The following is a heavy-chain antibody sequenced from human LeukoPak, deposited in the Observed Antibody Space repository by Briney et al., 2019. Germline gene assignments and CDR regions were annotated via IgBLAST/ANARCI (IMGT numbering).Heavy chain of an antibody. V-gene: IGHV1-69*01. Sequence: ASVKVSCKASVGTFSSYAISWVRQAPGQGLEWMGGIIPIFGTANYAQKFQGRVTITADESTSTAYMELSSLRSEDTAVYYCAREFGELSYYFDYWGQGTLVTVSS. CDR3: AREFGELSYYFDY. J-gene: IGHJ4*02. CDR2: IIPIFGTA. CDR1: VGTFSSYA. D-gene: IGHD3-10*01.